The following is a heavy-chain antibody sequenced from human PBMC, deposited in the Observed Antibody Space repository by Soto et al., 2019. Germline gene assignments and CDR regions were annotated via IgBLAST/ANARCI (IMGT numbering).Heavy chain of an antibody. D-gene: IGHD3-10*01. CDR2: IIPIFGTA. V-gene: IGHV1-69*01. CDR3: ARDSGTMVRGVIIPSDYYGMDV. J-gene: IGHJ6*02. Sequence: QVQLVQSGAEVKKPGSSVKVSCKASGGTFSSYAISWVRQAPGQGLEWMGGIIPIFGTANYAQKFQGRVKITADESTSTAYMELSSLRSEDTAVYYCARDSGTMVRGVIIPSDYYGMDVWGQGTTVTVSS. CDR1: GGTFSSYA.